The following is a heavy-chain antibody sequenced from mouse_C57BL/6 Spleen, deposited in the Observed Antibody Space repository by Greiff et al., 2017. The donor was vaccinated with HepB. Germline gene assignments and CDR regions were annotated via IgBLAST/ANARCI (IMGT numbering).Heavy chain of an antibody. D-gene: IGHD4-1*01. CDR3: ARRWDVGFAY. V-gene: IGHV1-59*01. Sequence: QVQLQQPGAELVRPGTSVKLSCKASGYTFTSYWMHWVKQRPGQGLEWIGVIDPSDSYTNYNQKFKGKATLTVDTSSSTAYMQLSSLTSEDSAVYYCARRWDVGFAYWGQGTLVTVSA. J-gene: IGHJ3*01. CDR2: IDPSDSYT. CDR1: GYTFTSYW.